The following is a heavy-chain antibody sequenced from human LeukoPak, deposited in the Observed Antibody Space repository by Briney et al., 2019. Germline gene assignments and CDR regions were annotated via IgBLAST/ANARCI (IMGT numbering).Heavy chain of an antibody. V-gene: IGHV4-4*07. CDR2: IYTSGST. D-gene: IGHD2-2*01. J-gene: IGHJ6*02. CDR1: GGSISSYY. CDR3: ARLPHCSSTSCYGSYYGMDV. Sequence: SVTLSLTCTVSGGSISSYYWSWIRQPAGKGLEWIGRIYTSGSTNYNPSLKSRVTMSVDTSKNQFSLKLSSVTAADTAVYYCARLPHCSSTSCYGSYYGMDVWGQGTTVTVSS.